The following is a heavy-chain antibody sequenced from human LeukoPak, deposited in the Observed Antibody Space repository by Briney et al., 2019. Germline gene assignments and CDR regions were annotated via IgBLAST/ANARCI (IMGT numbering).Heavy chain of an antibody. CDR2: ISGDGGST. CDR3: AKDQNYYGSGSYVDP. CDR1: GFTFDDYA. J-gene: IGHJ5*02. Sequence: GGSLRLSCAASGFTFDDYAMHWVRQAPGKGLEWVSLISGDGGSTYYADSVKGRFTISRDNSKNSLYLQMNSLRTEDTALYYCAKDQNYYGSGSYVDPWGQGTLVTVSS. V-gene: IGHV3-43*02. D-gene: IGHD3-10*01.